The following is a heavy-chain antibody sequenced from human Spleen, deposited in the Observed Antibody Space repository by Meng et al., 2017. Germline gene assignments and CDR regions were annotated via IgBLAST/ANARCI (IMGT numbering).Heavy chain of an antibody. CDR2: ISYDGSNK. CDR3: ARDDCSGGSCYLLRYYYYYGMDV. CDR1: GFTSSSYA. D-gene: IGHD2-15*01. V-gene: IGHV3-30*01. Sequence: GGSLRLSCAASGFTSSSYAMHWVRQAPGKGLEWVAVISYDGSNKHYADSVKGRFTISRDNSKNTLYLQMNSLRAEDTAVYYCARDDCSGGSCYLLRYYYYYGMDVWGQGTMVTVSS. J-gene: IGHJ6*02.